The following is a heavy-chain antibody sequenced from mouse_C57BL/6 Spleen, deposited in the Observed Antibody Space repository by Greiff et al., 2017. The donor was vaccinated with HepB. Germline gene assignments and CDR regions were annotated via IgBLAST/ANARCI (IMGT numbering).Heavy chain of an antibody. CDR1: GYSITSGYY. D-gene: IGHD1-1*01. V-gene: IGHV3-6*01. CDR2: ISYDGSN. Sequence: DVQLQESGPGLVKPSQSLSLTCSVTGYSITSGYYWNWIRQFPGNKLEWMGYISYDGSNNYNPSLKNRISITRDTSKNQFFLKLNSVTTGDTATYYCARLPYYYGSSYHFDYWGQGTTLTVSS. CDR3: ARLPYYYGSSYHFDY. J-gene: IGHJ2*01.